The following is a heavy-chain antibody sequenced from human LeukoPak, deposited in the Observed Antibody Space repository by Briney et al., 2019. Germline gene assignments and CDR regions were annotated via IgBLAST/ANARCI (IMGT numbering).Heavy chain of an antibody. CDR1: GFTFSRYW. V-gene: IGHV3-23*01. Sequence: GGSLRLSCAASGFTFSRYWMSWVRQAPGKGLEWVSAVSGSGGSTYYADSVKGRFTISRDNSKNTLYLQMNSLRAEDTAVYYCAKESAKYYYDSSGYPTVDWGQGTLVTVSS. D-gene: IGHD3-22*01. CDR2: VSGSGGST. CDR3: AKESAKYYYDSSGYPTVD. J-gene: IGHJ4*02.